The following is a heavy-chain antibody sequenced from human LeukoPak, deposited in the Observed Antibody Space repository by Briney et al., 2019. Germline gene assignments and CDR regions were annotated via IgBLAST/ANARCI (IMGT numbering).Heavy chain of an antibody. V-gene: IGHV4-34*01. CDR1: GVSFSGYY. CDR2: INHSGST. D-gene: IGHD3-10*01. J-gene: IGHJ4*02. Sequence: TSETLSLTCGVYGVSFSGYYWSWIRQPPGKGLEWIGEINHSGSTNYNPSLKSRVTISVDTSKNQFSLKLSSVTAADTAVYYCARAKRIIMGRGVITRYFDYWGQGTLVTVSS. CDR3: ARAKRIIMGRGVITRYFDY.